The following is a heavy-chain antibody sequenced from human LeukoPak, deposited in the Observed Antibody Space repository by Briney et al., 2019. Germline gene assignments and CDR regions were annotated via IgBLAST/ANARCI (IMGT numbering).Heavy chain of an antibody. CDR2: MYNTWST. D-gene: IGHD2-2*01. CDR3: ARNITSVIPAGYFDY. Sequence: SETLSLTCSVSGGSIGSGRYYWAWIRQPPGKGLEWIGSMYNTWSTSYNPSLKSRVTMSVDTSKNQFSLRLSSVTAADTAVYYCARNITSVIPAGYFDYWGQGTLVTVSS. V-gene: IGHV4-39*01. CDR1: GGSIGSGRYY. J-gene: IGHJ4*02.